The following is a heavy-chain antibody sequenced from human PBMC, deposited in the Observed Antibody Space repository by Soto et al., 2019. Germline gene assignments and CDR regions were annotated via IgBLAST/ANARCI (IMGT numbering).Heavy chain of an antibody. J-gene: IGHJ4*02. D-gene: IGHD6-13*01. CDR1: GFIFSGYA. Sequence: GGSLRLSCAASGFIFSGYAMSWVRQAPGKGLEWVSAVSPDGDSTYYADSVKGRFTISRDNSKNTLSLQMNSLRAEDTAVYYCAKRTAAQKAFDYWGQGTLVTVSS. CDR2: VSPDGDST. CDR3: AKRTAAQKAFDY. V-gene: IGHV3-23*01.